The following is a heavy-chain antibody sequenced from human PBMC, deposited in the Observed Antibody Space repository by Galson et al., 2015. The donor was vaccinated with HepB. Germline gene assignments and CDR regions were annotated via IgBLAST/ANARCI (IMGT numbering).Heavy chain of an antibody. Sequence: SVKVSCKVSGPTLNELSIHWVRQAPGKGLEWVGGFDPEEGETIYAQKFQDTLTMTEDTSTDTVYMELTSLTSEDTPIYFFVGSGDFHAFYLWRQGTIVT. CDR1: GPTLNELS. CDR3: VGSGDFHAFYL. CDR2: FDPEEGET. D-gene: IGHD3-10*01. J-gene: IGHJ3*01. V-gene: IGHV1-24*01.